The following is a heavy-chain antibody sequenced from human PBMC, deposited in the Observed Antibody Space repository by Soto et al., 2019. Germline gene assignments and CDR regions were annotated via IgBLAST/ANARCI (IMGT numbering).Heavy chain of an antibody. CDR3: AKEGPRRSSGWYYFDY. CDR2: ISYDGSNK. D-gene: IGHD6-19*01. Sequence: GGSLRLSCAASGFTFSSYGMHWVRQAPGKGLEWVAVISYDGSNKYYADSVKGRFTISRDNSKNTLYLQMNSLRAEDTAVYYCAKEGPRRSSGWYYFDYWGQGTLVTVSS. CDR1: GFTFSSYG. J-gene: IGHJ4*02. V-gene: IGHV3-30*18.